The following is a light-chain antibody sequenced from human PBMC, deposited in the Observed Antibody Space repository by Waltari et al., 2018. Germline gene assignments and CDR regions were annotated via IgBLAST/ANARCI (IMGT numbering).Light chain of an antibody. J-gene: IGKJ2*01. Sequence: DIVMTQSPDSLAVSLGERATISCRSSQSVFHSSTYGNAIAWFQQRPGQPPKLRIYWTSTRDSGVPDRFSGSGSGTDFTLTISSLQAEDVAVYYCQQYYSIPYTFGPGTKLEIK. CDR1: QSVFHSSTYGNA. CDR3: QQYYSIPYT. V-gene: IGKV4-1*01. CDR2: WTS.